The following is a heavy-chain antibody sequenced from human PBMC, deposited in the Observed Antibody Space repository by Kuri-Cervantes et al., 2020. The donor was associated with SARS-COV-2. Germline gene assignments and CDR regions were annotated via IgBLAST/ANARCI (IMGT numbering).Heavy chain of an antibody. CDR1: GFTFSSYA. CDR3: AKDNSDSYGCNWFDP. V-gene: IGHV3-30*02. Sequence: GGSLRLSCAASGFTFSSYAMHWVRQAPGKGLEWVTFILHDGSNRYYADSVKGRFTISRDNSKNTLYLQMNSLRAEDTAVYYCAKDNSDSYGCNWFDPWGQGTLVTVSS. J-gene: IGHJ5*02. D-gene: IGHD5-18*01. CDR2: ILHDGSNR.